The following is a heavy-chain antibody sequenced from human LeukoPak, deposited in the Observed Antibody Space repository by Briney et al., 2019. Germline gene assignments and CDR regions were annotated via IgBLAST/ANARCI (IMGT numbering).Heavy chain of an antibody. CDR3: FQAEAAIRYFDWFTSSGHSDY. J-gene: IGHJ4*02. D-gene: IGHD3-9*01. CDR1: GYTFTSYD. Sequence: ASVKVSCQASGYTFTSYDTNWVRQATGQGLDWMGWMNPNSSNTGYAQKFPGRVTMTRNTSISTAYMELSSLRSEDTAVYFCFQAEAAIRYFDWFTSSGHSDYWGQGTLVTVSS. CDR2: MNPNSSNT. V-gene: IGHV1-8*01.